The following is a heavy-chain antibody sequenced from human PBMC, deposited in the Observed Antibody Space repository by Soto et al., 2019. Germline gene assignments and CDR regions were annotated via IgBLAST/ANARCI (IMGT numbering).Heavy chain of an antibody. J-gene: IGHJ6*02. D-gene: IGHD4-17*01. CDR1: GGSISSGGYY. V-gene: IGHV4-31*03. CDR3: ARNLVTTDYYYGMDV. CDR2: IYYSGST. Sequence: QVQLQESGPGLVKPSQTLSLTCTVSGGSISSGGYYWSWIRQHPGKGLEWIGYIYYSGSTYYNPSPKSRVTISVDTSKNQFSLKLSSVTAADTAVYYCARNLVTTDYYYGMDVWGQGTTVTVSS.